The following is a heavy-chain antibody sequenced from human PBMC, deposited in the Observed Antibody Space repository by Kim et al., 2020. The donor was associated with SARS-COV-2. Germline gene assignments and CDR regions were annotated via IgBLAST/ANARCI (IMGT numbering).Heavy chain of an antibody. Sequence: SETLSLTCAVYGGSFSGYYWSWIRQPPGKGLEWIGEINHSGSTNYNPSLKSRVTISVDTSKNQFSVKLSSVTAADTAVYYCARGLGPPRYCSSWYLVSPFDYWGPGNLVSVSS. CDR3: ARGLGPPRYCSSWYLVSPFDY. D-gene: IGHD6-13*01. V-gene: IGHV4-34*01. CDR1: GGSFSGYY. CDR2: INHSGST. J-gene: IGHJ4*02.